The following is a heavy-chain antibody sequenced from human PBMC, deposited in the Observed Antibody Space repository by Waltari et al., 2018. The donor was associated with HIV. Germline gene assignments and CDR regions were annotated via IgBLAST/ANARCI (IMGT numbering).Heavy chain of an antibody. CDR1: GFTFSRYG. CDR3: AKGWTPRYFDY. V-gene: IGHV3-30*18. CDR2: ISYDGSNK. D-gene: IGHD1-1*01. Sequence: QVQLVESGGGVVQPGRSLRPSCAASGFTFSRYGMHWVRQAPGKGLEWVAVISYDGSNKYYADSVKGRFTISRDNSKNTLYLQMNSLRAEDTAVYYCAKGWTPRYFDYWGQGTLVTVSS. J-gene: IGHJ4*02.